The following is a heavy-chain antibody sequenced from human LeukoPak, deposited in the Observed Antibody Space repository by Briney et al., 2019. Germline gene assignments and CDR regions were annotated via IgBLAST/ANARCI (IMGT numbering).Heavy chain of an antibody. CDR3: AKSRGSTLFDS. V-gene: IGHV3-23*01. Sequence: GGSLRLSCAASGFSFTSYAMSWVRQAPGKGLEWVSGINGGGDKTYYRDSVNGRITISRDNSKNTLYLQMNSLRAEDTAIYYCAKSRGSTLFDSWGQGTLVTVSA. CDR1: GFSFTSYA. D-gene: IGHD1-26*01. CDR2: INGGGDKT. J-gene: IGHJ4*02.